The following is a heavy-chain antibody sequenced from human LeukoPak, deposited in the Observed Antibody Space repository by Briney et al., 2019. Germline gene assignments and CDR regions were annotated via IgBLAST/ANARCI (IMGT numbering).Heavy chain of an antibody. CDR2: INHSGST. J-gene: IGHJ3*02. D-gene: IGHD1-26*01. CDR3: ARASGSYSFGAFDI. CDR1: GGSFSGYY. V-gene: IGHV4-34*01. Sequence: SETLSLTCAVYGGSFSGYYWSWIRQPPGKGLEWIGEINHSGSTNYNPSLKSRVTISVDTSKNQFSLKLSSVTAADTAVYYCARASGSYSFGAFDIRGQGTMVTVSS.